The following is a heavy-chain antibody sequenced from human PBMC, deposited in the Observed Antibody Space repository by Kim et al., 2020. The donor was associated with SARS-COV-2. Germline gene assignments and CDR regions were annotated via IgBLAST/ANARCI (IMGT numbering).Heavy chain of an antibody. J-gene: IGHJ4*02. V-gene: IGHV3-11*05. CDR3: ARVRMAILYYFDY. Sequence: YTDSVKGRDTIPRDNAKNSLYLQMNSLRAEDTAVYYCARVRMAILYYFDYWGQGTLVTVSS. D-gene: IGHD2-21*01.